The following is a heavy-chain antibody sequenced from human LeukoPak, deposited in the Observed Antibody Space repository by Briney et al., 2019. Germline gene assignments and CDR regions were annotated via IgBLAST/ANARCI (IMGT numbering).Heavy chain of an antibody. V-gene: IGHV4-34*01. CDR1: GGSFSGYY. Sequence: SETLSLTCAVYGGSFSGYYWSWIRQPPGKGLEWIGEINHSGSTNYNPSLKSRVTISVDTSKNQFPLKLSSVTAADTAVYYCAGDSSDQRLYGYWGQGTLVTVSS. CDR3: AGDSSDQRLYGY. CDR2: INHSGST. J-gene: IGHJ4*02. D-gene: IGHD6-19*01.